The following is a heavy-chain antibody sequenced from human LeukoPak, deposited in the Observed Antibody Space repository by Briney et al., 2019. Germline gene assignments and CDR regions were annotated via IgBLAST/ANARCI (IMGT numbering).Heavy chain of an antibody. CDR3: ARDRPAHIATVGWFDP. V-gene: IGHV3-11*06. CDR1: GFTFSDYY. D-gene: IGHD6-13*01. J-gene: IGHJ5*02. Sequence: PGGSLRLSCAASGFTFSDYYMSWIRQAPGKRLEWVSYISSSSSYTNYADSVKGRFTISRDNAKNSLYLQMNSLRAEDTAVYYCARDRPAHIATVGWFDPWGQGTLVTVSS. CDR2: ISSSSSYT.